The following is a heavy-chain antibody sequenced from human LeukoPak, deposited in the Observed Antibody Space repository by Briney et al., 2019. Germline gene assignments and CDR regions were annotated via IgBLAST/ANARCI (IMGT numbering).Heavy chain of an antibody. CDR2: IYYSGST. D-gene: IGHD2-15*01. J-gene: IGHJ6*02. CDR3: ARQYGYCSGGSCYLYYYYYYGMDV. CDR1: GGSISSSSYY. V-gene: IGHV4-39*01. Sequence: SGTLSLTCTVSGGSISSSSYYWGWIRQPPGKGLEWIGSIYYSGSTYYNPSLKSRVTISVDTSKNQFSLKLSSVTAADTAVYYCARQYGYCSGGSCYLYYYYYYGMDVWGQGTTVTVSS.